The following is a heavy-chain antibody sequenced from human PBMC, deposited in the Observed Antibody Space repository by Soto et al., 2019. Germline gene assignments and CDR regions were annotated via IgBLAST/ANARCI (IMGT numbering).Heavy chain of an antibody. J-gene: IGHJ5*02. V-gene: IGHV4-4*07. D-gene: IGHD1-1*01. CDR3: VRDGTKTLRDWFDP. Sequence: QVQLQESGPGLVKPSETLSLTCTVSGASISGFYWSWIWKSAGKGLEWIGRIYATGTTDYNPSLKGRVMMSVDTSKKQFSLKLRSVTAADTAVYYCVRDGTKTLRDWFDPWGQGISVTVSS. CDR2: IYATGTT. CDR1: GASISGFY.